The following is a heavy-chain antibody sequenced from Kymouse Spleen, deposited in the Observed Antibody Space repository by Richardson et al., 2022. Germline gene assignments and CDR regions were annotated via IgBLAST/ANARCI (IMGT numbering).Heavy chain of an antibody. J-gene: IGHJ4*02. Sequence: QVQLVESGGGVVQPGRSLRLSCAASGFTFSSYGMHWVRQAPGKGLEWVAVIWYDGSNKYYADSVKGRFTISRDNSKNTLYLQMNSLRAEDTAVYYCARDQDTAMVTPFDYWGQGTLVTVSS. CDR2: IWYDGSNK. V-gene: IGHV3-33*01. CDR3: ARDQDTAMVTPFDY. CDR1: GFTFSSYG. D-gene: IGHD5-18,IGHD5-18*01.